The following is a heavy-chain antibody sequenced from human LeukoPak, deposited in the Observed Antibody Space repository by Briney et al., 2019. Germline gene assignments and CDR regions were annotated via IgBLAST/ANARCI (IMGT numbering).Heavy chain of an antibody. CDR3: TKVDSSGYPAFDS. D-gene: IGHD3-22*01. V-gene: IGHV3-33*06. CDR2: IWYDGSIQ. CDR1: GFIFSNYG. Sequence: PGGSLRLSCAASGFIFSNYGMHWVRQAPGKGLEWVAVIWYDGSIQYYGDAVQGRLIISRDNSENILYLQMNSLRAEDTALYYCTKVDSSGYPAFDSWGQGTMVTVTS. J-gene: IGHJ4*02.